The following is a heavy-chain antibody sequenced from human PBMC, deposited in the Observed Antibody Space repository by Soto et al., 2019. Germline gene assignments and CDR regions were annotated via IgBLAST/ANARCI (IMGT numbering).Heavy chain of an antibody. Sequence: QVQLQESGPRLVKPSQTLSLTCTVSDGSITTGGYYWNWIRQHPEKGLEWIGYVHYSGSAYYNPSLKSRVSISVFTSKNHFSLKLSSVTAADTAVYYCARDSAGFYLDSWGQGTLVTVSS. CDR2: VHYSGSA. D-gene: IGHD3-10*01. V-gene: IGHV4-31*03. CDR1: DGSITTGGYY. J-gene: IGHJ4*02. CDR3: ARDSAGFYLDS.